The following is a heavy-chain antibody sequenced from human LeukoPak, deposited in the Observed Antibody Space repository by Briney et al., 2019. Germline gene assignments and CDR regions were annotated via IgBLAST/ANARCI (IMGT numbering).Heavy chain of an antibody. CDR3: AKDFTANYDFWSGYPH. V-gene: IGHV3-23*01. CDR1: GFTFSNYA. D-gene: IGHD3-3*01. CDR2: ISGSGGST. Sequence: GGSLRLSCAASGFTFSNYAMSWVRQAPGKGLDWVSAISGSGGSTYYADSVKGRFTISRDNSKNTLYLQMDSLRAEDTAVYYCAKDFTANYDFWSGYPHWGQGTLVTVSS. J-gene: IGHJ4*02.